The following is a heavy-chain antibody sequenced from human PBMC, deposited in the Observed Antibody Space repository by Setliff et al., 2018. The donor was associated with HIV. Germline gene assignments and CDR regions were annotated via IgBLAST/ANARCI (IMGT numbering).Heavy chain of an antibody. Sequence: SETLSLTCTVSGGSISSSSYYWGWIRQPPGEGLEWIGHISYNEYTNYNPSLKSRVTISLDTSKKHFSLDLYSVTAADTAVYYCARDHNSGTLHAFDLWGQGTKVTVSS. D-gene: IGHD1-26*01. J-gene: IGHJ3*01. CDR2: ISYNEYT. V-gene: IGHV4-61*03. CDR1: GGSISSSSYY. CDR3: ARDHNSGTLHAFDL.